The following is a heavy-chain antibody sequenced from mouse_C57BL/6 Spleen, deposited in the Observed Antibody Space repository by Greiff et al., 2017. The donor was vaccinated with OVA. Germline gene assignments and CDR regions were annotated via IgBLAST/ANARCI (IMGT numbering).Heavy chain of an antibody. J-gene: IGHJ1*03. CDR1: GFTFSSYT. Sequence: EVKLVESGGGLVKPGGSLKLSCAASGFTFSSYTMSWVRQTPEKRLEWVATISGGGGNTYYTDSVKGRFTISRDNAKNTLYLQMSSLRSEDTALYYCARRGGSSYDWYFDGWGTGTTVTVAS. V-gene: IGHV5-9*01. CDR2: ISGGGGNT. D-gene: IGHD1-1*01. CDR3: ARRGGSSYDWYFDG.